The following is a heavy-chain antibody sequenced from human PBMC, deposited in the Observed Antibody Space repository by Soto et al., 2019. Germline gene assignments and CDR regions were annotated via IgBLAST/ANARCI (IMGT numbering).Heavy chain of an antibody. Sequence: ASVKVCCKASGYTFTSYVIHWVRQAPGQRLEWMGWINAGNGNTKYSQKFQGRVTITRDTSAGTAYMELSSLISEDTAMYYCARDRCTNGVCYTRSFDYWGQGTLVTVSS. J-gene: IGHJ4*02. CDR2: INAGNGNT. D-gene: IGHD2-8*01. V-gene: IGHV1-3*01. CDR3: ARDRCTNGVCYTRSFDY. CDR1: GYTFTSYV.